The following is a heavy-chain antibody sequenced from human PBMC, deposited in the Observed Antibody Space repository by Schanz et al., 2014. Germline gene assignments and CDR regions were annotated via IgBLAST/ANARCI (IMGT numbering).Heavy chain of an antibody. Sequence: DVQLVESGGGLVQPGRSLRLSCAASGFTFADYAMHWVRQAPGKGLEWVSGISWNGAGIGYADSVKGRFTISRDNAKTSLYLQMNSVTAEDTALYYCAKDIRIRLFFQFDSWGQGTLVTVSS. J-gene: IGHJ4*02. V-gene: IGHV3-9*01. CDR1: GFTFADYA. CDR3: AKDIRIRLFFQFDS. CDR2: ISWNGAGI. D-gene: IGHD3-3*01.